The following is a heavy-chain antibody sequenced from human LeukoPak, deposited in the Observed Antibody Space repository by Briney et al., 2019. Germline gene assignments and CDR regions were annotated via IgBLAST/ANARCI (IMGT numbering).Heavy chain of an antibody. Sequence: ASVKVSCKTFGYSFINYYTHWVRQAPGEGLEWMGVINPSRNTTNYAQRFQGRVTITRDTSTATAYMELSSLRSEDTALYYCARGRTAPGTGLEDYWGQGTLVAVSS. D-gene: IGHD6-13*01. J-gene: IGHJ4*02. V-gene: IGHV1-46*01. CDR3: ARGRTAPGTGLEDY. CDR1: GYSFINYY. CDR2: INPSRNTT.